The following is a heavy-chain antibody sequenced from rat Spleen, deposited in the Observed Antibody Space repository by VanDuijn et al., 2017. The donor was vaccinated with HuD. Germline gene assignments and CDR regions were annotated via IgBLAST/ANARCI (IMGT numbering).Heavy chain of an antibody. J-gene: IGHJ4*01. CDR1: GFTFNNYW. CDR2: ITNTGGST. CDR3: ATDGYYDGTYYAVYVMDA. Sequence: EVQLVESGGGLVQPGGSLKLSCVASGFTFNNYWMTWIRQAPGKGLEWVASITNTGGSTYYPDSVKGRFTLSRDNAKSTLYLQMDSLRSEDTATYYCATDGYYDGTYYAVYVMDAWGQGASVTVSS. V-gene: IGHV5-31*01. D-gene: IGHD1-12*02.